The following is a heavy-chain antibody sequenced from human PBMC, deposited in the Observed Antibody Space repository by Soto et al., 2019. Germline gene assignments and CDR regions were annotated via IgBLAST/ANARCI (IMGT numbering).Heavy chain of an antibody. V-gene: IGHV4-59*08. CDR1: GGSISSYY. CDR3: ARLGAHYQSLDP. D-gene: IGHD2-2*01. Sequence: SETLSLTCTVSGGSISSYYWSWIRQPPGKGLEWIGYIYYNGGTNYNPSLKSRVTISVDTSKSQFSLRLASVTASDTAVYYCARLGAHYQSLDPWGQGTLVTVSS. CDR2: IYYNGGT. J-gene: IGHJ5*02.